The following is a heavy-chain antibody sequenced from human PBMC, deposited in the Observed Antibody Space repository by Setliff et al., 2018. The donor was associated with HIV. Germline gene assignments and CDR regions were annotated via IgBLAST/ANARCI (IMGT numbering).Heavy chain of an antibody. J-gene: IGHJ3*02. D-gene: IGHD3-22*01. CDR1: GYTLTELS. CDR3: ATRAYDSSGYLRSRVSGAAFDI. V-gene: IGHV1-24*01. CDR2: FDPEYDKT. Sequence: GASVKVSCKVSGYTLTELSIHWVRQAPGKGLEWMGGFDPEYDKTFYAQKFQGRVTMSEDTSTDIAYMELTSLRSEDTAVYYCATRAYDSSGYLRSRVSGAAFDIWGQGTMVTVSS.